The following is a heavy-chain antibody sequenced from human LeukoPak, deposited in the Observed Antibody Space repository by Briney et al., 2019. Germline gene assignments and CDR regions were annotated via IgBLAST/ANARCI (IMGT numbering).Heavy chain of an antibody. J-gene: IGHJ4*02. CDR3: STETSRFFDWSLSY. D-gene: IGHD3-9*01. Sequence: ASAKVSRKDSGYTLTELSMHWVRQAPGKGLEWMGGFDPDDGETIYAQKFQGRLTMTEDTSTYTAYMELSSLESEDTAMYYCSTETSRFFDWSLSYWGQGTLVTVSS. CDR2: FDPDDGET. CDR1: GYTLTELS. V-gene: IGHV1-24*01.